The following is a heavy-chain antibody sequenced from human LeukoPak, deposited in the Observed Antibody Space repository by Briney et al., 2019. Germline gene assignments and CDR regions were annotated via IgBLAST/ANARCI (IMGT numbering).Heavy chain of an antibody. Sequence: PGGSLRLSCTASGFTFTSFAMSWVRQAPGKGLGRVSTLSGSGGSAYYADSVKGRFTISRDNSKNTLYLQMNNLRAEDTAVYYCAKDRSPYDHEAFDIWGQGTMVTVSS. CDR1: GFTFTSFA. D-gene: IGHD3-3*01. CDR2: LSGSGGSA. CDR3: AKDRSPYDHEAFDI. J-gene: IGHJ3*02. V-gene: IGHV3-23*01.